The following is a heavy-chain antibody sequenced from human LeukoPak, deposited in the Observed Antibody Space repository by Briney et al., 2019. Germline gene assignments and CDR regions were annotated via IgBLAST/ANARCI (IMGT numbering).Heavy chain of an antibody. D-gene: IGHD3-22*01. CDR1: GYTFTSYG. CDR3: ARREYYDSSGYYSSRFDP. CDR2: ISAYNGNT. J-gene: IGHJ5*02. V-gene: IGHV1-18*01. Sequence: ASVKVSCEASGYTFTSYGISWVRQAPGQGLEWMGWISAYNGNTNYAQKLQGRVTMTTDTSTSTAYMELRSLRSDDTAVYYCARREYYDSSGYYSSRFDPWGQGNLVTVSS.